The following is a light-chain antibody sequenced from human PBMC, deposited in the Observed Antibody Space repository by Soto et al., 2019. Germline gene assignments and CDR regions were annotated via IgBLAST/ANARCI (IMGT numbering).Light chain of an antibody. Sequence: DIQMTQSPSSLSASVGDRVTITCRASQSISSYLNWYQQKPGKAPKLLIYAASSLQSGVPSRFSGSGSGTDFPLPISSLQPEDFATYYCQQSYSTPPGTFGGGTKVEIK. CDR2: AAS. V-gene: IGKV1-39*01. CDR3: QQSYSTPPGT. J-gene: IGKJ4*01. CDR1: QSISSY.